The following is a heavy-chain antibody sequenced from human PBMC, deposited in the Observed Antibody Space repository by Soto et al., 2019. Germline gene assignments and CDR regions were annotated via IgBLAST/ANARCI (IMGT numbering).Heavy chain of an antibody. CDR3: ARGLPGHRDLDYYYYGMDV. Sequence: GESLKISCKGSGYSFTSYWIGWVRQMPGKGLEWMGIIYPGDSDTRYSPSFQGQVTISADKSISTAYLQWSSLKASDTAMYYCARGLPGHRDLDYYYYGMDVWGQGTTVTVSS. V-gene: IGHV5-51*01. CDR2: IYPGDSDT. D-gene: IGHD2-15*01. CDR1: GYSFTSYW. J-gene: IGHJ6*02.